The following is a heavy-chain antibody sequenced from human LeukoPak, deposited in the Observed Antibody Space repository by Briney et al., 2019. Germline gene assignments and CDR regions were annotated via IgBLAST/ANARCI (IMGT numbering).Heavy chain of an antibody. CDR3: ARGGITIFGVVIWGEY. CDR1: GYTFTGYY. D-gene: IGHD3-3*01. J-gene: IGHJ4*02. V-gene: IGHV1-2*06. Sequence: GASVKVSCKASGYTFTGYYMHWVRQAPGQGLEWMGRINPNSGGTNYAQKFQGRVTMTRDTSISTACMELSRLRSDDTAVYYCARGGITIFGVVIWGEYWGQGTLVTVSS. CDR2: INPNSGGT.